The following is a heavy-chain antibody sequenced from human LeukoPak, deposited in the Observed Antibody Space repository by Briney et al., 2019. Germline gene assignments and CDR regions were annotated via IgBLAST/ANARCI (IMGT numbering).Heavy chain of an antibody. CDR3: AKDLGKVIAAAGTSGFDT. Sequence: GSPRLSCAASGFSFDGYTMHWVRQPPGKGLGWVSLINWDGGSAYYRDSVRGRFTISRDTSKNSLYLQMHSLRTDDTALYYCAKDLGKVIAAAGTSGFDTWGRGTLVTVSS. V-gene: IGHV3-43*01. CDR2: INWDGGSA. J-gene: IGHJ4*01. D-gene: IGHD6-13*01. CDR1: GFSFDGYT.